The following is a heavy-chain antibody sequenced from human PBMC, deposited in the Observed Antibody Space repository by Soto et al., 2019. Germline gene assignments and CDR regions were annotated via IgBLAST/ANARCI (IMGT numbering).Heavy chain of an antibody. CDR3: AKDGGTYYGGRPLYYYYYMDV. CDR1: GFTFSSYG. V-gene: IGHV3-30*18. CDR2: ISYDGSNK. Sequence: GGSLRLSCAASGFTFSSYGMHWVRQAPGKGLEWVAVISYDGSNKYYADSVKGRFTISRDNSKNTLYLQMNSLRAEDTAVYYCAKDGGTYYGGRPLYYYYYMDVWGKGTTVTVSS. D-gene: IGHD4-17*01. J-gene: IGHJ6*03.